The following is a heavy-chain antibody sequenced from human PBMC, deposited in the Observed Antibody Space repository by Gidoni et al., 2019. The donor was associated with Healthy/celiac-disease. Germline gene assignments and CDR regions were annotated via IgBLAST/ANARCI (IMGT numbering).Heavy chain of an antibody. V-gene: IGHV3-7*03. J-gene: IGHJ4*02. Sequence: EVQLVESGGGLVQHGGSLGLSCAASGFTFSSHWMGWVRQAPGKGLEWVANINQDGSEKYYVDSVKGRFTISRDNAKNSLYLQMNSLRAEDTAVYYCARVGELAYFDYWGQGTLVTVSS. CDR1: GFTFSSHW. CDR3: ARVGELAYFDY. CDR2: INQDGSEK. D-gene: IGHD1-26*01.